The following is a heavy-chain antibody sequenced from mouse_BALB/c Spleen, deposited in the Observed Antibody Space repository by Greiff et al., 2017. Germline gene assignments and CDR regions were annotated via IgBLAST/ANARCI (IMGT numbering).Heavy chain of an antibody. D-gene: IGHD2-1*01. CDR2: IDPENGNT. V-gene: IGHV14-1*02. CDR1: GFNIKDYY. Sequence: EVQLQQSGAELVRPGALVKLSCKASGFNIKDYYMHWVKQRPEQGLEWIGWIDPENGNTIYDPKFQGKASITADTSSNTAYLQLSSLTSEDTAVYYCARRGNTYYAMDYWGQGTSVTVSS. CDR3: ARRGNTYYAMDY. J-gene: IGHJ4*01.